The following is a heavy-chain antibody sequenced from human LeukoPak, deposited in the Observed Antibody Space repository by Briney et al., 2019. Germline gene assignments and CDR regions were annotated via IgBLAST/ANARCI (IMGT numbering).Heavy chain of an antibody. V-gene: IGHV3-23*01. CDR2: ISGSGGGT. J-gene: IGHJ6*03. CDR1: GFTFSSYA. D-gene: IGHD3-10*01. CDR3: AKASLLRGVIHYYYMDA. Sequence: PGGSLRLSCAASGFTFSSYAMSWVRQAPGKGLEWVSAISGSGGGTHYADSVKGRFTISRDNSRNTLYLQMNSLRAEDTAVYYCAKASLLRGVIHYYYMDAWAKGPRSPSP.